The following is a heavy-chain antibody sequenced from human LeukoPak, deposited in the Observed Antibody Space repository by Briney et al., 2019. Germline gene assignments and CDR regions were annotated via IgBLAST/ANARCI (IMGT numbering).Heavy chain of an antibody. D-gene: IGHD3-22*01. J-gene: IGHJ4*02. V-gene: IGHV1-69*13. CDR1: GGTFSSYA. CDR3: AKGTMIGDAPDY. Sequence: SVKVSCKASGGTFSSYAISWVRQAPGQGLEWMGGIIPIFGTANYAQKFQGRVTITADESTSTAYMELSSLRSEDTAVYYCAKGTMIGDAPDYWGQGTLVTVSS. CDR2: IIPIFGTA.